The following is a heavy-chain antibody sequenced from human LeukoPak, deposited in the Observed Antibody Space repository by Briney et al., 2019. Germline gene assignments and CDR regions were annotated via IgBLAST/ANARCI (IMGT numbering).Heavy chain of an antibody. CDR3: CSGYYLDY. D-gene: IGHD3-22*01. V-gene: IGHV4-34*01. CDR1: GGSFSGYY. Sequence: SETLSLTCAVYGGSFSGYYWSWIRQPPGKGLEWIGEINHGGSTNYNPSLKSRVTISVDTSKNQFSLKLSSVTAADTAVYYCCSGYYLDYWGQGTLVTVSS. CDR2: INHGGST. J-gene: IGHJ4*02.